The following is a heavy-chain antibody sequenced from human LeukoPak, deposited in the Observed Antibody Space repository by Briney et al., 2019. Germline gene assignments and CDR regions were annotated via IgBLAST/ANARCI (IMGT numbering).Heavy chain of an antibody. CDR2: ITISSNFT. D-gene: IGHD3-9*01. J-gene: IGHJ6*02. Sequence: GGSLRLSWALAGSSVSSYSMEWVRQAPGNGLEWVSSITISSNFTYYPDSVKGRLTISRDNARSSLFLQMNSLRAEDPAVYFCARDGHGDGFLTGYSYFGMDVWSQGTTVTVP. V-gene: IGHV3-21*01. CDR3: ARDGHGDGFLTGYSYFGMDV. CDR1: GSSVSSYS.